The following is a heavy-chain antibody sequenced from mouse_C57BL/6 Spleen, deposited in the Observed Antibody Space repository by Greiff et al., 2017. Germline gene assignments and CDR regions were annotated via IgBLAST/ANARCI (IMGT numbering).Heavy chain of an antibody. D-gene: IGHD2-3*01. CDR1: GYTFTSYW. CDR2: IDPSDSDT. CDR3: ARFNYDGYLAY. V-gene: IGHV1-52*01. Sequence: QVQLQQSGAELVRPGSSVKLSCKASGYTFTSYWMHWVKQRPIQGLEWIGNIDPSDSDTHYNQKFKDKATLTVDKSSSTAYMQLSSLTSEDSAVYYCARFNYDGYLAYWGQGTLVTVSA. J-gene: IGHJ3*01.